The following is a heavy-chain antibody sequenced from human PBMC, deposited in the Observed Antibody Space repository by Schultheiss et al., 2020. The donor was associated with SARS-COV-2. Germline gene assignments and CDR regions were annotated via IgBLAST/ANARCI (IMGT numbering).Heavy chain of an antibody. CDR3: ARVGIAVAGTGDAFDI. Sequence: SETLSLTCAVYGGSFSGYYWSWIRQPPGKGLEWIGEINLSGSTNYNPSLKSRVTISVDTSKNQFSLKLSSVTAADTAVYYCARVGIAVAGTGDAFDIWGQGTMVTVSS. CDR2: INLSGST. J-gene: IGHJ3*02. D-gene: IGHD6-19*01. CDR1: GGSFSGYY. V-gene: IGHV4-34*01.